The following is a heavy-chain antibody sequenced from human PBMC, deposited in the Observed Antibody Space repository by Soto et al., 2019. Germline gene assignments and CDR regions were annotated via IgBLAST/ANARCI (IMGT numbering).Heavy chain of an antibody. D-gene: IGHD4-17*01. Sequence: QVQLVQSGAEVKKPGASVKVSCKASGYTFTSDDITWVRQSTGQGLEWMGWMNPSSGNTGYAEKFQGRVTMTRNTSISTSYMELSSLRSEDTAVYYCAVYGGNRYWYFDLWGRGTLVTVSS. J-gene: IGHJ2*01. CDR2: MNPSSGNT. V-gene: IGHV1-8*01. CDR1: GYTFTSDD. CDR3: AVYGGNRYWYFDL.